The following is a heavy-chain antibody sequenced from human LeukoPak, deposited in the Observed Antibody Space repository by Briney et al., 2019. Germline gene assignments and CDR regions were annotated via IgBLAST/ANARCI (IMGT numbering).Heavy chain of an antibody. CDR1: GGSISSYY. D-gene: IGHD2-15*01. CDR2: IYYSGST. V-gene: IGHV4-59*01. CDR3: ARGKFYCSGGSCYRNAFDI. Sequence: SETLSLTCTVSGGSISSYYWSWIRQPPGKGLECIGYIYYSGSTNYNPSLKSRVTISVDTSKNQFSLKLSSVTAADTAVYYCARGKFYCSGGSCYRNAFDIWGQGTMVTVSS. J-gene: IGHJ3*02.